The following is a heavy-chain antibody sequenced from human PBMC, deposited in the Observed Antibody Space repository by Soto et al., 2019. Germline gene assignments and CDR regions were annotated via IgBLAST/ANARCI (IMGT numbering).Heavy chain of an antibody. CDR3: ARDDRDGCSDAGLDY. J-gene: IGHJ4*02. Sequence: ASVKVSCKASGYTFTSYYMHWVRQAPGQGLEWMGIFNPSGGGTKYAQKFQGRVTVTRDTSTSTVYMELSSLRSDDTAVYYCARDDRDGCSDAGLDYWGQGT. CDR1: GYTFTSYY. D-gene: IGHD6-19*01. V-gene: IGHV1-46*01. CDR2: FNPSGGGT.